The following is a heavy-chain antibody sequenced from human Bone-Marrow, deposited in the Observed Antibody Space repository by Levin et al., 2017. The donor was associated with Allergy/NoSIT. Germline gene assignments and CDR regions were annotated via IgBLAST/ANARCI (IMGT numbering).Heavy chain of an antibody. D-gene: IGHD4-11*01. CDR2: IIPIFGTA. Sequence: KISCKASGCTFSSYAISWVRQAPGQGLEWMGGIIPIFGTAIYAQSFQGRVTITADESTSTAYMELSSLRSEDTAVYYCARDYSNYNAPRAFDIWGQGTMVTVSS. CDR3: ARDYSNYNAPRAFDI. J-gene: IGHJ3*02. V-gene: IGHV1-69*01. CDR1: GCTFSSYA.